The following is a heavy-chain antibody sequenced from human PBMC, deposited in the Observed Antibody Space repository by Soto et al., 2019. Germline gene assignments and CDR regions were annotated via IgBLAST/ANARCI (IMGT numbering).Heavy chain of an antibody. J-gene: IGHJ4*02. V-gene: IGHV4-39*01. Sequence: KASETLSLTCTVSGGSISSSSYYWGWIRQPPGKGLEWIGSIYYSGSTYYNPSLKSRVTISVDTSKNQFSLKLSSVTAADTAVYYCAKSAVVRASFDYWGQGTLVTVSS. D-gene: IGHD2-15*01. CDR1: GGSISSSSYY. CDR3: AKSAVVRASFDY. CDR2: IYYSGST.